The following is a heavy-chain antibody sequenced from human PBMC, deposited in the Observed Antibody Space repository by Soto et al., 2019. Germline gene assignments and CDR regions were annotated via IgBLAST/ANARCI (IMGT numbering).Heavy chain of an antibody. V-gene: IGHV1-46*01. CDR1: GYTFTSYD. CDR3: AIQYCSSTSCQNWFDP. CDR2: IYPSDGST. Sequence: GASVKVSCKASGYTFTSYDMHWVRQAPGQGLEWMGRIYPSDGSTSYAQKFQGRVTITADKSTSTAYMELSSLRSEDTAVYYCAIQYCSSTSCQNWFDPWGQGTLVTVSS. D-gene: IGHD2-2*01. J-gene: IGHJ5*02.